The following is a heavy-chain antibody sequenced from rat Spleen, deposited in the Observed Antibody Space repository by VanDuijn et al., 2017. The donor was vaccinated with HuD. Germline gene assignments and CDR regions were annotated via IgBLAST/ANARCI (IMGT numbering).Heavy chain of an antibody. V-gene: IGHV5-31*01. J-gene: IGHJ2*01. CDR2: ITNTGGSI. Sequence: EVQLVESGGGLVQPGRSLKLSCVASGFTFNNYWMSWIRQAPGKGLEWVASITNTGGSIYYPDSVKGRFTISRDNAKSTLYLQMDSLRSEDTATYYCALMYTTDYPFDYWGQGVMVTVSS. CDR1: GFTFNNYW. D-gene: IGHD1-6*01. CDR3: ALMYTTDYPFDY.